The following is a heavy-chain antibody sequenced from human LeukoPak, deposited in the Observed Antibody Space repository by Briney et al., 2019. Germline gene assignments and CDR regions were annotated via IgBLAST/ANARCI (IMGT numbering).Heavy chain of an antibody. J-gene: IGHJ6*02. CDR3: ARGIRVRGVIRYYGMDV. Sequence: ASVKVSCKASGYTFTSYDINWVRQATGQGLEWMGWMNPNSGNTGYAQKFQRRVTMTRNTSISTAYMELSSLRSEDTAVYYCARGIRVRGVIRYYGMDVWGQGTTVTVSS. V-gene: IGHV1-8*01. CDR1: GYTFTSYD. CDR2: MNPNSGNT. D-gene: IGHD3-10*01.